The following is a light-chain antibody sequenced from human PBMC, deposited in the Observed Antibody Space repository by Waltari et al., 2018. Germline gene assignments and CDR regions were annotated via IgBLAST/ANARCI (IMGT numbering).Light chain of an antibody. CDR3: CTYAGSSTWV. J-gene: IGLJ3*02. CDR1: GSDVGISNV. V-gene: IGLV2-23*01. Sequence: QSALAQPASVSGSPGQPVPISCTGAGSDVGISNVVSWYQQHPGKAPKLMIYEAYKRPSGVSKRFSGSKSGNTASLTISGLQTDDEAEYYCCTYAGSSTWVFGGGTKLTVL. CDR2: EAY.